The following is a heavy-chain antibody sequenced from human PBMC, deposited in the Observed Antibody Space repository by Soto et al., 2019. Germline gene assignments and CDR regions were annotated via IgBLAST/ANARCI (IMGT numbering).Heavy chain of an antibody. V-gene: IGHV1-18*01. CDR2: ISAHNGNT. J-gene: IGHJ4*02. CDR3: ARGRYGDY. CDR1: GYTFTSYG. Sequence: QVHLVQSGAEAKKPGASVKVSCKASGYTFTSYGITWVRQAPGQGLEWMGWISAHNGNTDYAQKLQGRVIVTRDTSTSTAYMELRSLRSDDTAVYYFARGRYGDYWGQGALVTVSS. D-gene: IGHD1-1*01.